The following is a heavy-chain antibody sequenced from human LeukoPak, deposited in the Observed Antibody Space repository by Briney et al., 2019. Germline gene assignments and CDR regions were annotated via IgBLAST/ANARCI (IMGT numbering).Heavy chain of an antibody. Sequence: GGSLRLSCAVSGFTFSIYAMSWARLAPGKGLEWVSVISGSAGSTYYEDSVKGRFTISRDNSKNTLYLQMNSLKAEDTAVYYCAKDEAYYYDSSGYYGYWVQGTLVTVSS. J-gene: IGHJ4*02. CDR1: GFTFSIYA. CDR3: AKDEAYYYDSSGYYGY. CDR2: ISGSAGST. V-gene: IGHV3-23*01. D-gene: IGHD3-22*01.